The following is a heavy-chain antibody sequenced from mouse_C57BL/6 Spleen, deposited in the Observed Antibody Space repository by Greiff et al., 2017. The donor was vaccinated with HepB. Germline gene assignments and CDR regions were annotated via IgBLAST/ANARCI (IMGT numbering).Heavy chain of an antibody. CDR2: ITPSSGYT. D-gene: IGHD1-1*01. CDR1: GYTFTSYT. V-gene: IGHV1-4*01. J-gene: IGHJ2*01. CDR3: ARGLTTVEFDY. Sequence: QVQLQQSGAELARPGASVKMSCKASGYTFTSYTMHWVKQRPGQGLEWIGYITPSSGYTKYNQKFKDKATLTADKSSSTAYMQLSSLTSEDSAVYYCARGLTTVEFDYWGQGTTLTVSS.